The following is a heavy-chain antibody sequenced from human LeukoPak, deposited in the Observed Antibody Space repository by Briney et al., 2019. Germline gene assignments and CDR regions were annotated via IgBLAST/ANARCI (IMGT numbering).Heavy chain of an antibody. V-gene: IGHV3-53*01. D-gene: IGHD3-10*01. CDR3: TISMVRGVRTFDY. Sequence: PGGSLRLSCAASGFTVSSNYMSWVRQAPGKGLEWVSVIYSGGSTYYADSVKGRFTISRDNSKNTLYLQMNSLRAEDTAVYYCTISMVRGVRTFDYWGQGTLVTVSS. CDR2: IYSGGST. CDR1: GFTVSSNY. J-gene: IGHJ4*02.